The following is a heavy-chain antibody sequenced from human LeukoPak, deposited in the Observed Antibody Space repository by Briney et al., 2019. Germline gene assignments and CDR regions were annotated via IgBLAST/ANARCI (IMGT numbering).Heavy chain of an antibody. V-gene: IGHV4-38-2*01. D-gene: IGHD3-3*01. CDR1: GYSISSGYY. Sequence: SETLSLTCAVSGYSISSGYYWGWIRQPPGKGLGGIGSIYHSGSTYYNPSRKGRVAISGDTSKNQFSLKLSSVTGADTAVYYCARHRVGSGDTYYDFWSGYSGFDPWGQGTLVTVSS. CDR3: ARHRVGSGDTYYDFWSGYSGFDP. J-gene: IGHJ5*02. CDR2: IYHSGST.